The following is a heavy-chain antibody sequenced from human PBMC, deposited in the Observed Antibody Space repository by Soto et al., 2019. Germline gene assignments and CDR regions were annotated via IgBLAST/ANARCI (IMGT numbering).Heavy chain of an antibody. Sequence: WGSLRLSCAASGFTFSSYGMHWVRQAPGKGLEWVAVIWYYVSNKYYADSVKGRFTISRDNSKNTLYLQMNSLRAEDTAVYYCASAREGAYIEYWGKGKLVNVSA. CDR2: IWYYVSNK. CDR3: ASAREGAYIEY. V-gene: IGHV3-33*01. CDR1: GFTFSSYG. D-gene: IGHD1-26*01. J-gene: IGHJ4*02.